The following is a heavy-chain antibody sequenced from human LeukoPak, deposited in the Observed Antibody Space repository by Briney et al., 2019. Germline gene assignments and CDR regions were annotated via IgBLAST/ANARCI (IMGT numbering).Heavy chain of an antibody. V-gene: IGHV1-18*01. CDR3: ARGEVLGSDLTAFDI. CDR1: GYTFTSYG. Sequence: ASVKVSCKASGYTFTSYGISWVRHAPGQGLEWMGWISAYNGNTNYAQKLQGRVTMTTDTSTSTAYMELRSLRSDDTAVYYCARGEVLGSDLTAFDIWGQGTMVTVSS. CDR2: ISAYNGNT. D-gene: IGHD3-16*01. J-gene: IGHJ3*02.